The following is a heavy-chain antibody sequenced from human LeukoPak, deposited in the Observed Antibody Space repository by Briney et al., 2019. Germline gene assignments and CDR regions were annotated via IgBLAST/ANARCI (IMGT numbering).Heavy chain of an antibody. Sequence: SETLTLTCTVSGGSLRTYYWTWIRQAAGRGLEWIGRVYSTGSTNYNPSLKSRVTMSVDTSKDQFSLHLSSVTAADTAVYYCARIYGYALVIWSRGTMVIVSA. J-gene: IGHJ3*02. V-gene: IGHV4-4*07. D-gene: IGHD5-18*01. CDR3: ARIYGYALVI. CDR1: GGSLRTYY. CDR2: VYSTGST.